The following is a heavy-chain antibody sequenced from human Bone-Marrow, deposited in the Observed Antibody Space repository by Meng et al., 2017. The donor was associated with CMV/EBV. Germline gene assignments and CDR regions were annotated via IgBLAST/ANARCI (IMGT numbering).Heavy chain of an antibody. CDR3: AREWELLSNDF. D-gene: IGHD1-26*01. V-gene: IGHV3-69-1*01. CDR2: ISSSSTI. CDR1: GFTFSDYY. Sequence: GESLKISCAASGFTFSDYYMNWVRQAPGKGLEWVSSISSSSTIYYADSMKGRFTISRDNAKNSLYLQMNSLRAEDTAVYYCAREWELLSNDFWGQGTLVTVSS. J-gene: IGHJ4*02.